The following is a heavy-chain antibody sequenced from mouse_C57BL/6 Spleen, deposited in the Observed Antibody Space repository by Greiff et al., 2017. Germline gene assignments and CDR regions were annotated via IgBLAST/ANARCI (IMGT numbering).Heavy chain of an antibody. Sequence: EVQLQQSGPELVKPGALVKISCKAFGYTFTDYYMNWVKQSHGKSLEWIGDINPNNGGTSYNQKFKGKATLTVDKSSSTAYMELRSLTSEGSAVYYCAREDGTRGYYAMDYWGQGTSVTVSS. CDR1: GYTFTDYY. V-gene: IGHV1-26*01. D-gene: IGHD2-1*01. J-gene: IGHJ4*01. CDR2: INPNNGGT. CDR3: AREDGTRGYYAMDY.